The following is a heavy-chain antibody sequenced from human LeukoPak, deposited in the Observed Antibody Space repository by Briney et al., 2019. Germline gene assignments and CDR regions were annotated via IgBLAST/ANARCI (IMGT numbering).Heavy chain of an antibody. CDR3: ARWSPQSYGKYYLDS. Sequence: GGSLRLSCAASGFTFNSYAMNWVRQAPGKGLEWVSVICGDSGGTYYADSVKGRFTISRDNAKNSLYLQMNSLSAEDTAVYYCARWSPQSYGKYYLDSWGQGTLVTVSS. CDR1: GFTFNSYA. CDR2: ICGDSGGT. J-gene: IGHJ4*02. V-gene: IGHV3-23*01. D-gene: IGHD1-26*01.